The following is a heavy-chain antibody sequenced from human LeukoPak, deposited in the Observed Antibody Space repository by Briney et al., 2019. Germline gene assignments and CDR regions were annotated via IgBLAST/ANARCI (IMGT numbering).Heavy chain of an antibody. CDR3: AKALNMYYMDG. CDR2: ISWNSGSI. V-gene: IGHV3-9*01. Sequence: GRSLRLSCAASGFTFDDYAMHWVRQAPGKGLEWVSGISWNSGSIGYADSVKDRFTISRDNAKNSLYLQMNSLRAEDTALYYCAKALNMYYMDGWGKGTTATVSS. J-gene: IGHJ6*03. CDR1: GFTFDDYA.